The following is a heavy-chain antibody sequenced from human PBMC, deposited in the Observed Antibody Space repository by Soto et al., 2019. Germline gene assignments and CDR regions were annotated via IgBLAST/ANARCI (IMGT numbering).Heavy chain of an antibody. V-gene: IGHV4-59*08. CDR3: ARRYGYCFDY. CDR2: IYYSGST. J-gene: IGHJ4*02. CDR1: GGSISSYY. D-gene: IGHD2-2*03. Sequence: KPSETLSLTCTVSGGSISSYYWSWIRQPPGKGLEWIGYIYYSGSTNYNPSLKSRVTISVDTSKNQFSLKLSSVTAADTAVYYCARRYGYCFDYWGQGTLVTVSS.